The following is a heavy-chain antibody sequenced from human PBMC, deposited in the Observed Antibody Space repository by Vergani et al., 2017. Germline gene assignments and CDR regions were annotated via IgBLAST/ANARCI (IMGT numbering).Heavy chain of an antibody. CDR2: INPSGGST. CDR3: ARDHYYGSGSLGYFDY. CDR1: GYTFTSYY. J-gene: IGHJ4*02. Sequence: QVQLVQSGAEVKKPGASVKVSCKASGYTFTSYYMHWVRQAPGQGLEWMGIINPSGGSTSYAQKFQGRVTMTRDTSTSTVYMELSSLRSDDTAVYYCARDHYYGSGSLGYFDYWGQGTLVTVSS. V-gene: IGHV1-46*01. D-gene: IGHD3-10*01.